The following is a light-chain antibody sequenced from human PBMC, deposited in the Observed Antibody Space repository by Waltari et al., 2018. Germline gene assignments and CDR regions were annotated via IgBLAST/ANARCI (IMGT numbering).Light chain of an antibody. Sequence: DIQMTQSPSTLSASVGDRVTITCRASQSISSWLAWNQKKPGKAPKLLIYKASSLESGVPSRFSGSGSGTQFTLTISSLQPDDFATYYCQQYNSYPITFGGGTKVELK. J-gene: IGKJ4*01. CDR3: QQYNSYPIT. CDR2: KAS. V-gene: IGKV1-5*03. CDR1: QSISSW.